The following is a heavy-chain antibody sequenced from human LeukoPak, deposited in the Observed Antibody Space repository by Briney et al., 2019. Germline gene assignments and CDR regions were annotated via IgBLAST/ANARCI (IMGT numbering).Heavy chain of an antibody. V-gene: IGHV1-8*01. CDR3: ARVEGHYDILTGYYRGNWFDP. CDR1: GYTFTSYD. D-gene: IGHD3-9*01. CDR2: MNPNSGNT. J-gene: IGHJ5*02. Sequence: ASVKVSCKASGYTFTSYDINWVRQATGQGLEWMGWMNPNSGNTGYAQKFQGRVTMTRNTSISTAYMELSSLRSEDTAVYYCARVEGHYDILTGYYRGNWFDPWGQGTLVTVSS.